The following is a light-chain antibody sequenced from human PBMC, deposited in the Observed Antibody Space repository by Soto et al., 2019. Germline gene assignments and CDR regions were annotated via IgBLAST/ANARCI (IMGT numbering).Light chain of an antibody. V-gene: IGKV3-15*01. CDR2: GAS. Sequence: EIVMTQSPATLSVSPGERATLSYRAIRNVDSKLAWYMQKPGQSPRLLIAGASTRAADFPARFSGSGSGTEFILTISSLQSEDFAFYYCQQYDDWPWTFGQGTKVDI. CDR3: QQYDDWPWT. J-gene: IGKJ1*01. CDR1: RNVDSK.